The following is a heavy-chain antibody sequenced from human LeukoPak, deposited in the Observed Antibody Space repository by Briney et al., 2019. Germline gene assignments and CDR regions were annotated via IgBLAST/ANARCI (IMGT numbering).Heavy chain of an antibody. V-gene: IGHV3-48*03. CDR2: ISSSGRTT. J-gene: IGHJ4*02. CDR3: ATGGSSGWYHFEY. Sequence: GGSLTLSCAASGVTFSSYERNWIRQPPGKGLEWVSYISSSGRTTHYADSVKGRFTISRDNAKNSLYLQMNSLRAEDTAVYYCATGGSSGWYHFEYWGQGTLVTVSS. D-gene: IGHD6-19*01. CDR1: GVTFSSYE.